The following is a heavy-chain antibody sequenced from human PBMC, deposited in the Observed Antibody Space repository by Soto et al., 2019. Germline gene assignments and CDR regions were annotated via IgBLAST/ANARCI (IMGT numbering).Heavy chain of an antibody. CDR1: GGSVSSYQ. V-gene: IGHV4-59*02. J-gene: IGHJ4*02. Sequence: QVQLQESGPGLLKPSETLSLTCTISGGSVSSYQWSWIRQPPGKGLEWIGLTSYNGNTVYTPSRKSRVAFSVDTSKNHFSLTLTSVTAADAAVYYCARDGVGPFDYWGQGTLVTVSS. CDR3: ARDGVGPFDY. D-gene: IGHD1-26*01. CDR2: TSYNGNT.